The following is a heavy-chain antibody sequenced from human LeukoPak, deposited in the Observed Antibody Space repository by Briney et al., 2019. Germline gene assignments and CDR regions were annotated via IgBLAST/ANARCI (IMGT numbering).Heavy chain of an antibody. CDR1: GGSISSSSYY. D-gene: IGHD3-10*01. Sequence: SETLSLTCTVSGGSISSSSYYWGWIRQPPGKGLEWIGSIYYSGSTYYNPSLKSRVTISVDTSKNQFSLKLSSVTAADTAVYYCARDRSALWFGESYYFDYWGQGTLVTVSS. V-gene: IGHV4-39*07. CDR3: ARDRSALWFGESYYFDY. J-gene: IGHJ4*02. CDR2: IYYSGST.